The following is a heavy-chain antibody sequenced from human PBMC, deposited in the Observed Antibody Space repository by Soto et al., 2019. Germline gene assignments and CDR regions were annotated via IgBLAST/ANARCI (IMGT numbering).Heavy chain of an antibody. J-gene: IGHJ4*02. CDR2: INTGNGNT. CDR3: ARLTNSGTIELEQ. V-gene: IGHV1-3*04. Sequence: ASVXVSFKSSVYTFTTYAMHWVRQAPGQSLEWMGWINTGNGNTKYSQKFQGRVTITRDTSASTAYMELSSLRSEDTAVYFCARLTNSGTIELEQWGQGTLVTVSS. D-gene: IGHD1-26*01. CDR1: VYTFTTYA.